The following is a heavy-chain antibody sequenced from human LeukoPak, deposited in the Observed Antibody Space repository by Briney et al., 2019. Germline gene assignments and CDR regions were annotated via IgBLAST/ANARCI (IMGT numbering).Heavy chain of an antibody. CDR1: GDSVSSNSAA. V-gene: IGHV6-1*01. CDR2: TYYRSKWYN. Sequence: SQTLSLTCAISGDSVSSNSAAWNWIRQSPSRGLEWLGRTYYRSKWYNDYAVSVKSLITINPDTSKNQFSLQLDSVTPEDTAVYYCAGGVAAPNWFDPWGQGTLVTVSS. CDR3: AGGVAAPNWFDP. J-gene: IGHJ5*02. D-gene: IGHD6-13*01.